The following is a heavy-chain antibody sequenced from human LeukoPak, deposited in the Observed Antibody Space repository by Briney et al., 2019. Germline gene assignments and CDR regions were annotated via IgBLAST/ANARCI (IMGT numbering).Heavy chain of an antibody. CDR1: GYTLTYNN. J-gene: IGHJ4*02. CDR2: INPNNGGT. CDR3: VRAALGREVFDY. V-gene: IGHV1-2*02. D-gene: IGHD2-15*01. Sequence: ASVKVSCKASGYTLTYNNISWVRQAPGQGLEWMGWINPNNGGTNYAQKFQGRVTMTRDTSISTAYMELSRLKSDDTAVYYCVRAALGREVFDYWGQGTLVTVSS.